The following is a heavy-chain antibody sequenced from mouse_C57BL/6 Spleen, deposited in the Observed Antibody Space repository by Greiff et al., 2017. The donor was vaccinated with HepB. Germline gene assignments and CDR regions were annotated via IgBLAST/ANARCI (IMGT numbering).Heavy chain of an antibody. J-gene: IGHJ2*01. V-gene: IGHV5-4*01. CDR2: ISDGGSYT. CDR3: ARDYYGSRRYYFDY. CDR1: GFTFSSYA. Sequence: DVQLVESGGGLVKPGGSLKLSCAASGFTFSSYAMSWVRQTPEKRLEWVATISDGGSYTYYPDNVKGRFTISRDNAKNNLYLQMSHLKSEDTAMYYCARDYYGSRRYYFDYWGQGTTLTVSS. D-gene: IGHD1-1*01.